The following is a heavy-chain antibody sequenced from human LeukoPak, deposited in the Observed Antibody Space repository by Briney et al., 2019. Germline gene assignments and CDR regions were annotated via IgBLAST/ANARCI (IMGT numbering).Heavy chain of an antibody. CDR3: ATDNYGWGSHDS. CDR2: IKQDGSAQ. Sequence: GGSLRLSCAASGFTLSPYWMTWVRQAPGKGLEWVANIKQDGSAQHYVDSVKGRFTISRDNAKNSLYLQMNSLRVEDTAVYYCATDNYGWGSHDSWGQGTLVIVSS. V-gene: IGHV3-7*01. CDR1: GFTLSPYW. D-gene: IGHD3-10*01. J-gene: IGHJ4*02.